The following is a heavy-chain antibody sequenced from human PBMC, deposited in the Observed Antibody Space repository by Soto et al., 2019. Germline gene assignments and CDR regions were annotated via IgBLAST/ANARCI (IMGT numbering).Heavy chain of an antibody. CDR2: IWCDGSNK. Sequence: GGSLRLSCAASGFTFSSYGMHWVRQAPGKGLEWVAVIWCDGSNKYYADSVKGRFTISRDNSKNTLYLQMNSLRAEDTAVYYCAKRAHGLYFAYWGQGTLVTVSS. J-gene: IGHJ4*02. CDR3: AKRAHGLYFAY. CDR1: GFTFSSYG. V-gene: IGHV3-33*06.